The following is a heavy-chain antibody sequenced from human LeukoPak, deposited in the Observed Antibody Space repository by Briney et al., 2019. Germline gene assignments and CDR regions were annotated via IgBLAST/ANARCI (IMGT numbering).Heavy chain of an antibody. CDR2: IYYSGST. D-gene: IGHD2-2*01. CDR3: ARVPGIVVVPAAISVGAFDI. CDR1: GGSISSYY. V-gene: IGHV4-59*01. Sequence: SETLSLTCTVSGGSISSYYWSWIRQPPGKGLEWIGDIYYSGSTDYNPSLKSRVTISVDTSKNQFSLKLSSVTAADTAVYYCARVPGIVVVPAAISVGAFDIWGQGTMVTVSS. J-gene: IGHJ3*02.